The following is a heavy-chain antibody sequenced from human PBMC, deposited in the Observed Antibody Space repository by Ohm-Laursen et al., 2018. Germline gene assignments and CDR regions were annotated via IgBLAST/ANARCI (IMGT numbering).Heavy chain of an antibody. J-gene: IGHJ4*02. CDR2: INSDGSTT. CDR1: GFTFNNYW. CDR3: VGGYITVFHY. D-gene: IGHD5-12*01. V-gene: IGHV3-74*01. Sequence: SLRLSCSASGFTFNNYWMHWARQAPGKGLVWVSRINSDGSTTNYADSVKGRFTISRDNAKNTLYLQMNSLGAEDTALYYCVGGYITVFHYWGQGTLVTVSS.